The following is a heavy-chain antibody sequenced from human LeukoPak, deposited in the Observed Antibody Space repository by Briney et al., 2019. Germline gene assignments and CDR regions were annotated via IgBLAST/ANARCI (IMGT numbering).Heavy chain of an antibody. CDR2: IYYTGST. Sequence: KTSETLSLTCTVSGCSISSYYWSWIRQPQGKGLEWIGHIYYTGSTSYNPSLKSRITISVDPSKNQFSLRLRSVTAADAAVYYCGREASTYYYDSSGFYPNWLVPWGEGALVTVSS. J-gene: IGHJ5*02. CDR1: GCSISSYY. V-gene: IGHV4-59*01. CDR3: GREASTYYYDSSGFYPNWLVP. D-gene: IGHD3-22*01.